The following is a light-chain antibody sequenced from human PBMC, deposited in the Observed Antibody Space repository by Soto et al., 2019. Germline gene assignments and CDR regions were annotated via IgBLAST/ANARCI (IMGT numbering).Light chain of an antibody. CDR1: QSISSW. Sequence: DIQMTQSPSTLSASVGDRVTITCRASQSISSWLARYQQKPGKAPKLLIYKASNLESGVPSSFSGSGSGTEFTLTISSLQPDDFATYHCQQYNSYSRTFGQGTKVDIK. CDR3: QQYNSYSRT. CDR2: KAS. J-gene: IGKJ1*01. V-gene: IGKV1-5*03.